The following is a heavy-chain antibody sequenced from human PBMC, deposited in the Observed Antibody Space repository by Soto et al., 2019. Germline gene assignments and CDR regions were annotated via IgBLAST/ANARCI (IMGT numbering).Heavy chain of an antibody. V-gene: IGHV1-69*12. CDR2: IIPMLGTA. CDR1: GGTFSTYA. CDR3: ASGIQLWLRRINNGYSG. D-gene: IGHD5-18*01. J-gene: IGHJ4*02. Sequence: QVQLVQSGAEVKKPESSVKVSCKAPGGTFSTYAISWVRQAPGQGLEWMGGIIPMLGTANYAQRCQDSVTITADETTNTVYMELSSLRSESTAVYFCASGIQLWLRRINNGYSGWGQGTLVPVSS.